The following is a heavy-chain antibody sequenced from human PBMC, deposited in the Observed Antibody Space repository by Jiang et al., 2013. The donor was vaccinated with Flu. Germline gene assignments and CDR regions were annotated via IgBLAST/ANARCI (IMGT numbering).Heavy chain of an antibody. CDR2: IYWDDDK. CDR1: GFSLSTSGVG. J-gene: IGHJ6*02. D-gene: IGHD2-2*01. Sequence: KPTQTLTLTCTFSGFSLSTSGVGVGWIRQPPGKALEWLALIYWDDDKRYSPSLKSRLTITKDTSKNQVVLTMTNMDPVDTATYYCAHRLGYCSSTKLGGDNYYYYGMDVWGQGTTVTVSS. V-gene: IGHV2-5*02. CDR3: AHRLGYCSSTKLGGDNYYYYGMDV.